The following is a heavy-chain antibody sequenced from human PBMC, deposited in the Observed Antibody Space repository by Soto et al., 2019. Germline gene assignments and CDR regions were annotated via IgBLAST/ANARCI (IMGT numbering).Heavy chain of an antibody. CDR2: IAYDGSKT. J-gene: IGHJ5*01. Sequence: QVQLVESGGGVVQPGRSLRLTCAASGFTFSSSGMHWVRQAPGKGLEWVALIAYDGSKTYYGDSVRGRFTISRDNSENTLFLKMNSLRAEDTAVYYCARWVGGSMFDNSGKYDSWGQGTRVTVSS. CDR1: GFTFSSSG. D-gene: IGHD3-22*01. CDR3: ARWVGGSMFDNSGKYDS. V-gene: IGHV3-30*03.